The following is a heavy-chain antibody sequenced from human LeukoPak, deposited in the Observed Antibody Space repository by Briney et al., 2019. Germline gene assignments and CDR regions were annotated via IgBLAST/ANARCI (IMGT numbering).Heavy chain of an antibody. CDR1: GFTFGEYA. Sequence: GGSLRLSCTASGFTFGEYAMSWVRQAPGKGLEWVAFIRSKAYGGTTEYAASVKGSFTISRDDSKSIAYLQMNSLKTEDTAVYYCTRGFWSGYFFDYWGQGTLVTVSS. CDR2: IRSKAYGGTT. D-gene: IGHD3-3*01. J-gene: IGHJ4*02. CDR3: TRGFWSGYFFDY. V-gene: IGHV3-49*04.